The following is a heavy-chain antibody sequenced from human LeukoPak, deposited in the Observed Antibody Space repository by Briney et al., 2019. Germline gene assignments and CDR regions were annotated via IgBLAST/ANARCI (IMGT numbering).Heavy chain of an antibody. CDR1: GFTYSSYG. D-gene: IGHD6-19*01. Sequence: PGRSLRLSCAASGFTYSSYGMHWVRQAPGKGLEWVAVIWYDGSNKYYADSVKGRFTISRDNSKNTLYLQMNSLRAEDTAVYYCAKDQEMLAVAGTAFDYWGQGTLVTVSS. CDR2: IWYDGSNK. J-gene: IGHJ4*02. CDR3: AKDQEMLAVAGTAFDY. V-gene: IGHV3-33*06.